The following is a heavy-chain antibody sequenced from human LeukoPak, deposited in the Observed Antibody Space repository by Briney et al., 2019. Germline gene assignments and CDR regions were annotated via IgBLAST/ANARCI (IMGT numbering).Heavy chain of an antibody. Sequence: SETLSLTCTVSGGSISSSSYYWGWIRQPPGKGLEWIGSIYYSGSTYYNPSLTSRVTISVDTSKNQFSLKLSSVTAADTAVYYCARHPWVRKQLVRVYYYYYMDVWGKGTTVTVSS. CDR2: IYYSGST. J-gene: IGHJ6*03. D-gene: IGHD6-6*01. CDR3: ARHPWVRKQLVRVYYYYYMDV. V-gene: IGHV4-39*01. CDR1: GGSISSSSYY.